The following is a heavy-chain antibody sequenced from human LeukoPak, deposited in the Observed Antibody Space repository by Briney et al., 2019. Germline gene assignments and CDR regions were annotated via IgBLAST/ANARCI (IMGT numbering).Heavy chain of an antibody. J-gene: IGHJ4*02. CDR3: ARVTSGYIGPLDY. D-gene: IGHD3-22*01. CDR1: GGSISSYY. V-gene: IGHV4-59*12. CDR2: IYYSGST. Sequence: SETLSLTCTVSGGSISSYYWSWIRQPPGKGLEWIGYIYYSGSTNYNPSLKSRVTISVDTSKNQFSLKLSSVTAADTAVYYCARVTSGYIGPLDYWGQGTLVTVSS.